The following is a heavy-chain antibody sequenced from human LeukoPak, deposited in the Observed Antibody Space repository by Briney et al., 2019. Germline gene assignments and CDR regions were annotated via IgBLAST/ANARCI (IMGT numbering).Heavy chain of an antibody. Sequence: AASVKVSCKASGYSFTAHFMHWIRQAPGQGPEWMGQSNADSLGTKYAPKFQGRVTMTRDTSIATAYMELTSLTSDDTAVYFCVREPYSRSSDRHERTFDYWGQGTLVTVSS. J-gene: IGHJ4*02. V-gene: IGHV1-2*06. D-gene: IGHD6-6*01. CDR1: GYSFTAHF. CDR2: SNADSLGT. CDR3: VREPYSRSSDRHERTFDY.